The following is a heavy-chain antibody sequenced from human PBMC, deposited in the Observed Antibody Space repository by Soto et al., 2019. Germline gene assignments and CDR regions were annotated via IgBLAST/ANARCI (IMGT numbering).Heavy chain of an antibody. J-gene: IGHJ6*03. V-gene: IGHV4-34*01. CDR2: INHSGRT. CDR3: ASYHYVDFWIGSRHYMDA. Sequence: QVHLEQWGAGLLKPSETLSLTCAVYGGSLSGYFWSWVRQSPGKGLEWIGEINHSGRTNYNPSLKSRVIISADTAKHQFSLRLSSVTAADSGIYYCASYHYVDFWIGSRHYMDAWCRGTTVTVSS. CDR1: GGSLSGYF. D-gene: IGHD3-3*01.